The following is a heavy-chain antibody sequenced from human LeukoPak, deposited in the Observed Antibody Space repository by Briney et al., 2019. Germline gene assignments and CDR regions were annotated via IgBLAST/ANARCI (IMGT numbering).Heavy chain of an antibody. J-gene: IGHJ6*03. CDR1: GGSISSYY. D-gene: IGHD3-3*01. Sequence: PSETLSLTRTVSGGSISSYYWSWIRQPPGKGLEWIGYIYYSGSTNYNPSLKSRVTISVDTSKNQFSLKLSSVTAADTAVYYCARDGFDNFWSGSGYYYMDVWGKGTTVTVSS. V-gene: IGHV4-59*01. CDR3: ARDGFDNFWSGSGYYYMDV. CDR2: IYYSGST.